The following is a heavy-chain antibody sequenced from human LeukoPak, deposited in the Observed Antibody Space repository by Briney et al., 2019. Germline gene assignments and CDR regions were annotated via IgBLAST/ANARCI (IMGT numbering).Heavy chain of an antibody. J-gene: IGHJ4*02. CDR1: GYTFTSYG. V-gene: IGHV1-18*01. Sequence: ASVKVSCKASGYTFTSYGISWVRQAPGQGLEWMGWISAYNGNTNYAQKLQGRVTMTADTSTSASTSAAYMELRSLTSDDTAVYYCARVGSYCTSTSCFDYWGQGTLVTVSS. D-gene: IGHD2-2*01. CDR3: ARVGSYCTSTSCFDY. CDR2: ISAYNGNT.